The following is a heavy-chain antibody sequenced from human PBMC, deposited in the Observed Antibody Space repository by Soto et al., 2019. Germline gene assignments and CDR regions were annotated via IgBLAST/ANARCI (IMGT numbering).Heavy chain of an antibody. CDR2: INAGNGNT. J-gene: IGHJ4*02. V-gene: IGHV1-3*01. CDR1: GYTFTSYA. Sequence: ASVKVSCKASGYTFTSYAMHWVRQAPGQRLEWMGWINAGNGNTKYSQKFQGRVTITRDTSASTAYMELSSLRSEDTAVYYCARDIGGIAARPRVFDYWGQGTLVTVSS. CDR3: ARDIGGIAARPRVFDY. D-gene: IGHD6-6*01.